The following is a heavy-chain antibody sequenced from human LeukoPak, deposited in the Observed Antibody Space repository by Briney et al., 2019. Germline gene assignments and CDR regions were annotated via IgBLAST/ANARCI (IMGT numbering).Heavy chain of an antibody. CDR3: AKSLVRIAAESHFEA. D-gene: IGHD6-13*01. V-gene: IGHV3-30*02. Sequence: GSLRLSCSASGFTFSSYGMDWVRQAPGKGLEWVAFIRYDGSNKYYADSVKGRFTISRDNSKNTLYLQMNSLRAEDTAVYYCAKSLVRIAAESHFEAWGQGTLVTVSS. J-gene: IGHJ5*02. CDR2: IRYDGSNK. CDR1: GFTFSSYG.